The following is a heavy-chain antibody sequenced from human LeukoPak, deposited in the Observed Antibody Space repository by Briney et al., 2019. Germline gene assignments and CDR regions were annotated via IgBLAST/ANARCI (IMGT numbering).Heavy chain of an antibody. Sequence: ASVKVSCKASGYTFTGYYMHWVRQAPGQGLEWMGWINPNSGGTNYAQKFQGRVTMTRDTSISTAYMELSSLRSEDTAVYYCARDPGYCGGDCYSDYWGQGTLVTVSS. V-gene: IGHV1-2*02. CDR2: INPNSGGT. CDR3: ARDPGYCGGDCYSDY. CDR1: GYTFTGYY. D-gene: IGHD2-21*02. J-gene: IGHJ4*02.